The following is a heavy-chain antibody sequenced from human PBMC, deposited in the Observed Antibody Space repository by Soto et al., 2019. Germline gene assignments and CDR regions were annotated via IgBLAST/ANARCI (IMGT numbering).Heavy chain of an antibody. D-gene: IGHD3-22*01. CDR2: IYHTGTT. Sequence: SETLSLTCTVSGGSINSGDYSWTWIRQPPGKGLEWIGYIYHTGTTYYNMSLKSRVTISVDRSKNQFSLKLSSVTAADTAVYYCARGINYDYSSGDSWFDPWGQGTLVTVGS. J-gene: IGHJ5*02. CDR3: ARGINYDYSSGDSWFDP. V-gene: IGHV4-30-2*01. CDR1: GGSINSGDYS.